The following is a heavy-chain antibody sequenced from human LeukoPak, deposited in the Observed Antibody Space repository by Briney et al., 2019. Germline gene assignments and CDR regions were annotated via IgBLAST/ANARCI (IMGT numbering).Heavy chain of an antibody. D-gene: IGHD4-23*01. CDR3: ARVSNDYGGNGAFDI. J-gene: IGHJ3*02. CDR1: GGSISSGDYY. Sequence: SETLSLTCTVSGGSISSGDYYWSWIRQPPGKGLEWIGYIYYSGSTYYNPSLKSRVSVSVDTSKNQFSLKLTSVTAADTAVYYCARVSNDYGGNGAFDIWGQGTLVTVSS. V-gene: IGHV4-30-4*01. CDR2: IYYSGST.